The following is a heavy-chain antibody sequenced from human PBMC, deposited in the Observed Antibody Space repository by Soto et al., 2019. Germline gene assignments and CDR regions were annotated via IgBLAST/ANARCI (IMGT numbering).Heavy chain of an antibody. Sequence: ASVKVSCKASGYTFTSYGIDWVRQAPGQGLEWLGWISAYDGNTKYAQILQGRVSLTTDTSTNTAYMELRGLRSDDTAMYFCARGGYYDSSGSRNYYYYGMNVCGQGTTVTVSS. CDR3: ARGGYYDSSGSRNYYYYGMNV. J-gene: IGHJ6*02. D-gene: IGHD3-22*01. CDR2: ISAYDGNT. CDR1: GYTFTSYG. V-gene: IGHV1-18*01.